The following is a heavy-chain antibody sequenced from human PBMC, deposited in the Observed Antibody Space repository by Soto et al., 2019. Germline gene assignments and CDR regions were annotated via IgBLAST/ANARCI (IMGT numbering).Heavy chain of an antibody. CDR2: ISGSGGST. V-gene: IGHV3-23*01. CDR3: AKDRDSHFLTGYYYFDY. Sequence: GGSLRLSCAASGFTFSSYAMSWVRQAPGKGLEWVSGISGSGGSTNYADSVKGRFTISRDNSKNTLYLQMNSLRAEDTAVYYCAKDRDSHFLTGYYYFDYWGQGTLVTVSS. D-gene: IGHD3-9*01. J-gene: IGHJ4*02. CDR1: GFTFSSYA.